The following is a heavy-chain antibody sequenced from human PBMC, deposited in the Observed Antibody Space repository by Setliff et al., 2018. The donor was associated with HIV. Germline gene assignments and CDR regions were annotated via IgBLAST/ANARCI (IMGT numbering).Heavy chain of an antibody. Sequence: LSLTCTVSGGSISSSSYYWGWIRQPPGKGLEWIGSIYYSGSTYYNPSLKSRVTISVDTSKNQFSLKLSSVTAADTAVYYCARQPHGTTSSYELDYWGQGTLVTVSS. J-gene: IGHJ4*02. D-gene: IGHD1-1*01. CDR3: ARQPHGTTSSYELDY. CDR1: GGSISSSSYY. CDR2: IYYSGST. V-gene: IGHV4-39*01.